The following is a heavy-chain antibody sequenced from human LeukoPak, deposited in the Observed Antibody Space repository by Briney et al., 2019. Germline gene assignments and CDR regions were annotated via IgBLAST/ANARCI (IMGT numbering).Heavy chain of an antibody. D-gene: IGHD6-13*01. J-gene: IGHJ4*02. V-gene: IGHV1-69*04. CDR3: ARGLGIAAAGTFCY. CDR2: IIPILGIA. Sequence: SVKVSCKASGGTFSSYAISWVRQAPGQGLEWMGRIIPILGIANYAQKFQGRVTITADKSTSTAHMELSSLRSEDTAVYYCARGLGIAAAGTFCYWGQGTLVTVSS. CDR1: GGTFSSYA.